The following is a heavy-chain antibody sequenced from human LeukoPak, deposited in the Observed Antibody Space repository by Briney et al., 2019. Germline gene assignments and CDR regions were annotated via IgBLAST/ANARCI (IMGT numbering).Heavy chain of an antibody. D-gene: IGHD6-13*01. V-gene: IGHV1-46*01. Sequence: ASVKVSCKASGYTFTSYYMHWVRQAPGQGLEWMGIIIPSGGSTSYAQKFQGRVTMTRDTSTSTVYMELSSLRSEDTAVYYCARSDIAAAGTRIYYFDYWGQGTLVTVSS. J-gene: IGHJ4*02. CDR1: GYTFTSYY. CDR2: IIPSGGST. CDR3: ARSDIAAAGTRIYYFDY.